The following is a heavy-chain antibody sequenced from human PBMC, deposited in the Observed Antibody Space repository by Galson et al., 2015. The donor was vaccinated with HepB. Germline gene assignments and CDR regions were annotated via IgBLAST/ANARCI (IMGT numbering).Heavy chain of an antibody. D-gene: IGHD4-23*01. CDR1: GFIFSSYA. CDR3: VRDRWYAFDI. CDR2: IDYSGTM. Sequence: SLRLSCAASGFIFSSYAMSWVRQAPGKGLEWVSYIDYSGTMYYADSVKGRFTISRGNAKNSLYLQMNSLRAEDTAFYYCVRDRWYAFDICGQGTMVTVSS. J-gene: IGHJ3*02. V-gene: IGHV3-48*01.